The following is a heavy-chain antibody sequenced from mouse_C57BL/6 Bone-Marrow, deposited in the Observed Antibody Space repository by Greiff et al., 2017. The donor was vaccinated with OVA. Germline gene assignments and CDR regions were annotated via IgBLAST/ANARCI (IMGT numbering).Heavy chain of an antibody. D-gene: IGHD1-1*01. Sequence: EVMLVESGGDLVKPGGSLQLSCAASGFTFSSYGMSWVRQTPDKRLEWVATISSGGSYTYYPDSVQGRFPISRDNAKNTLYLQMSSLKSGDTAMDYCARHIWVVASPYAMDYWGQGTSVTVSS. CDR3: ARHIWVVASPYAMDY. V-gene: IGHV5-6*01. J-gene: IGHJ4*01. CDR2: ISSGGSYT. CDR1: GFTFSSYG.